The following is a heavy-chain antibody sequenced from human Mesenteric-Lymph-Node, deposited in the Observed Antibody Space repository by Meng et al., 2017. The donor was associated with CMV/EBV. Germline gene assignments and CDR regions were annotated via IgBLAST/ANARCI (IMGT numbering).Heavy chain of an antibody. V-gene: IGHV3-23*01. CDR2: ISAISSIA. CDR1: EFTISSYD. Sequence: GESLKISCAASEFTISSYDMSWVRQAPGKGLEWVSGISAISSIAYYTDSVRGRFSLSRDNSKNTLYLQMDSLRAEDTAVYYCAKVGLGNSGTKPTYYIDYWGQGTLVTVSS. CDR3: AKVGLGNSGTKPTYYIDY. D-gene: IGHD1-1*01. J-gene: IGHJ4*02.